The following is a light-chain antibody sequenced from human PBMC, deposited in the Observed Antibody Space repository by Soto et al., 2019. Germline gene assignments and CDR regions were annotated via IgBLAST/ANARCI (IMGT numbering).Light chain of an antibody. CDR2: DAS. J-gene: IGKJ4*01. Sequence: EIVLTQSPATLSLSPGERATLSCRASQGVSSYLAWYQQKPGQAPRLLIYDASNRATGIPARFSGSGPGTDFTLTISSLEPEDFAVYYCQQRSNWPLTFGGGTKVEIK. CDR1: QGVSSY. V-gene: IGKV3D-11*01. CDR3: QQRSNWPLT.